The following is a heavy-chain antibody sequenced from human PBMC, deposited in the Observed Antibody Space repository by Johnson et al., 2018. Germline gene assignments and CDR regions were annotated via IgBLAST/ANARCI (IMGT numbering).Heavy chain of an antibody. CDR1: GFRFSDYG. J-gene: IGHJ6*03. CDR2: IWYDDSNK. Sequence: QVQLVESGGGVVQXGRSLRVXCVASGFRFSDYGMQWVRQAPGKGLEWVAHIWYDDSNKFYTDSVKGRFTISRDNSKKTLYLQMKSRRAEGTAVYYCAKMGGNLVTAHTPFMTYYYYMDVWGKGTTVTVSS. CDR3: AKMGGNLVTAHTPFMTYYYYMDV. D-gene: IGHD2-21*02. V-gene: IGHV3-33*06.